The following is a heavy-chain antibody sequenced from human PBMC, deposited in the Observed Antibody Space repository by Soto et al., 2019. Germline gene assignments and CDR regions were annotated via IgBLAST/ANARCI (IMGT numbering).Heavy chain of an antibody. CDR1: GGSISSGDYY. CDR2: IYYSGST. J-gene: IGHJ3*02. CDR3: ARDPKRQWGWELNEGYDAFDI. V-gene: IGHV4-30-4*01. Sequence: QVQLQESGPGLVKPSQTLSLTCTVSGGSISSGDYYWSWIRQPPGKGLEWIGYIYYSGSTYYNPSLKSRVTISVDTSKNQFSLKLSSVTAADTAVYYCARDPKRQWGWELNEGYDAFDIWGQGTMVTVSS. D-gene: IGHD1-26*01.